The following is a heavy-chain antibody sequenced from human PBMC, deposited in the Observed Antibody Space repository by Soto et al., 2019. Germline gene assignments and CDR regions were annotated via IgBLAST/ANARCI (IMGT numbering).Heavy chain of an antibody. CDR1: GFTFSGSA. J-gene: IGHJ3*02. Sequence: GGSLRLSCAASGFTFSGSAMHWVRQASGKGLEWVGRIRSKANSYATAYAASVKGRFTISRDDSKNTAYLQMNSLKTEDTAVYYCTSTIAVAGPDAFDIWGQGTMVTVSS. V-gene: IGHV3-73*01. CDR2: IRSKANSYAT. CDR3: TSTIAVAGPDAFDI. D-gene: IGHD6-19*01.